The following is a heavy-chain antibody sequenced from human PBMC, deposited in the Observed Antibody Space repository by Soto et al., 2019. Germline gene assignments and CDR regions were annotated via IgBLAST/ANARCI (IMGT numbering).Heavy chain of an antibody. Sequence: QVQLVQSGAEVKKPGSSVKVSCKASGGTFSRYTINWVRQAPGQGLEWMGRIIPIAAIANYTQKFQGRVTITVDKSSTTADMELSSLRSDDTAVYYCARGSTLVRGAPSWFDPWGQVTLVTVS. J-gene: IGHJ5*02. V-gene: IGHV1-69*02. D-gene: IGHD3-10*01. CDR2: IIPIAAIA. CDR1: GGTFSRYT. CDR3: ARGSTLVRGAPSWFDP.